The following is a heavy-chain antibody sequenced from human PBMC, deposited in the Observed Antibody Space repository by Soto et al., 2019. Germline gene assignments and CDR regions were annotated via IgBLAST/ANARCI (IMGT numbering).Heavy chain of an antibody. CDR3: ARVPLFSGPWFDP. D-gene: IGHD5-12*01. Sequence: QVQLQESGPGLVKPSETLSLTCTVSGGSISSYYWSWIRQPPGKGLEWIGYIYYSGSTNYNPSLKSRVTISVDTSKSQFSLKLSSVTAADTAVYYCARVPLFSGPWFDPWGQGTLVTVSS. V-gene: IGHV4-59*01. CDR1: GGSISSYY. J-gene: IGHJ5*02. CDR2: IYYSGST.